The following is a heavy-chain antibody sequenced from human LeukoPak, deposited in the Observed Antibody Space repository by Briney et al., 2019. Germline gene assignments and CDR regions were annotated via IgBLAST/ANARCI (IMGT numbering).Heavy chain of an antibody. J-gene: IGHJ6*02. Sequence: GGSLRLSCAASGFTFSSYAMHWVRQAPGKGLEWLAVISYDRSNKYYADSVKARFTISRDNSKNTLYLQMNSLRAEDTAVYYCARNLYDYYYYGMDVWGQGTTVTVSS. CDR3: ARNLYDYYYYGMDV. V-gene: IGHV3-30-3*01. CDR2: ISYDRSNK. CDR1: GFTFSSYA. D-gene: IGHD5/OR15-5a*01.